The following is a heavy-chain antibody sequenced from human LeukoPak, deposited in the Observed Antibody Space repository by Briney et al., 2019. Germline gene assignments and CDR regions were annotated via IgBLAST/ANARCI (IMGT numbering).Heavy chain of an antibody. Sequence: HPGGSLRLSCAASGFTFSSYWVSWVRQAPGKGLEWVSAISGSGGSTYYADSVKGRFTISRDNSKNTLYLQMNSLRAEDTAVYYCAKDLVSKARYYFDYWGQGTLVTVSS. CDR3: AKDLVSKARYYFDY. CDR1: GFTFSSYW. J-gene: IGHJ4*02. V-gene: IGHV3-23*01. D-gene: IGHD1-14*01. CDR2: ISGSGGST.